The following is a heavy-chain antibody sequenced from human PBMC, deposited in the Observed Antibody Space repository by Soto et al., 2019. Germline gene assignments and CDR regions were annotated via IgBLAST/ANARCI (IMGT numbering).Heavy chain of an antibody. D-gene: IGHD7-27*01. CDR2: IIPIFSKT. CDR1: GGAFTTSS. CDR3: ARDVVRSTGGDS. V-gene: IGHV1-69*01. J-gene: IGHJ4*02. Sequence: QVQLVQSGAEVKEPGTSVKVSCKASGGAFTTSSFVWVRQGPGQGLEWMGGIIPIFSKTNDAQKFQARVTFTADESTRTAYMELTSLTSEDTAIYYCARDVVRSTGGDSWGQGTLVTVSS.